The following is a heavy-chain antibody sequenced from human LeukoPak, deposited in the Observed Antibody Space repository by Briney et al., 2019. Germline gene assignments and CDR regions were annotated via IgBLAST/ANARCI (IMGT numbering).Heavy chain of an antibody. CDR1: GYTLTELS. Sequence: GASVKVSCKVSGYTLTELSMHWVRQAPGKGLEWMGGFDPEDGETIYAQKFQGRVTMTEDTSTDTAYMELSSLRAEDTAVYYCAKNPQEDYDILTGYYGYYYYMDVWGKGTTVTVSS. V-gene: IGHV1-24*01. D-gene: IGHD3-9*01. CDR3: AKNPQEDYDILTGYYGYYYYMDV. CDR2: FDPEDGET. J-gene: IGHJ6*03.